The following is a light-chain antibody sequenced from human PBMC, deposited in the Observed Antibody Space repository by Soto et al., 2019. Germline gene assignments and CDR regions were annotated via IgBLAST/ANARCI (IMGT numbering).Light chain of an antibody. Sequence: SYELTQPPSVSVSPGQTASITCSGDKLGDKYACWYQQKPGQSPVLVIYQDSKRPSGIPERSSGSNSGNTATLTISGTQAMDEADYYCQAWDSSILFGGGTKVTVL. CDR2: QDS. CDR3: QAWDSSIL. CDR1: KLGDKY. V-gene: IGLV3-1*01. J-gene: IGLJ2*01.